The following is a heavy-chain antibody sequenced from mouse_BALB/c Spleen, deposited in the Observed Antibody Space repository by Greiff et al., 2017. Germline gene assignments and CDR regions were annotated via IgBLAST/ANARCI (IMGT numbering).Heavy chain of an antibody. D-gene: IGHD1-2*01. V-gene: IGHV5-4*02. CDR3: ARDQTTATSYAMDY. Sequence: DVMLVESGGGLVKPGGSLKLSCAASGFTFSDYYMYWVRQTPEKRLEWVATISDGGSYTYYPDSVKGRFTISRDNAKNNLYLQMSSLKSEDTAMYYCARDQTTATSYAMDYWGQGTSVTVSS. CDR1: GFTFSDYY. CDR2: ISDGGSYT. J-gene: IGHJ4*01.